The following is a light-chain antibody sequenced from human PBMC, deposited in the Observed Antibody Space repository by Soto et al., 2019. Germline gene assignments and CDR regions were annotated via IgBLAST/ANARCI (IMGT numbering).Light chain of an antibody. CDR2: EVN. Sequence: QSALTHPASASGPPGQSITVSCIGSSDDIGNFNLVSWYRQFPGQASKLIFYEVNKRSLGLSDRFSGSKSGNTDSLTISGQQAEEEANYHSCSYAGSRWMFGGGTKLTLL. V-gene: IGLV2-23*02. CDR3: CSYAGSRWM. CDR1: SDDIGNFNL. J-gene: IGLJ3*02.